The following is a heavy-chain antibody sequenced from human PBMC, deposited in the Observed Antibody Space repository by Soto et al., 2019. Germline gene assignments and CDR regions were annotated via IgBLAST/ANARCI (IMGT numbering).Heavy chain of an antibody. V-gene: IGHV1-18*01. CDR2: ISAYNGNT. D-gene: IGHD4-17*01. Sequence: QVQLVQSGAEVKKPGASVKVSCKASGYTFTSYGISWVRQAPGQGLEWMGWISAYNGNTNYAQKLQGRVTMTTDTSTSTAYMELRSLRSDDTAAYYCPRSSVGHGDYLVYYYRMDVWGQGTTVTVYS. J-gene: IGHJ6*02. CDR1: GYTFTSYG. CDR3: PRSSVGHGDYLVYYYRMDV.